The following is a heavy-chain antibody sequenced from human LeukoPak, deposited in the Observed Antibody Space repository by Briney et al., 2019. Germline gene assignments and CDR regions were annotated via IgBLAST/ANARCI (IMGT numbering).Heavy chain of an antibody. CDR2: ISYDGSNK. D-gene: IGHD6-13*01. J-gene: IGHJ4*02. CDR1: GFTFSSYG. V-gene: IGHV3-30*18. CDR3: AKGTAAAGTSYFDY. Sequence: GRSLRLSCAASGFTFSSYGMHWVRQAPGKGLEWVAVISYDGSNKYYADSVKGRFTISRDNSKNTLYLQMNSLRAEDTALYYCAKGTAAAGTSYFDYWGQGTLVTVSS.